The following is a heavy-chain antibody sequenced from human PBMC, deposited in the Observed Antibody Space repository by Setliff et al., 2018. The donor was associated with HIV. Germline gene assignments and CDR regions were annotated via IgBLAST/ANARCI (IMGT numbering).Heavy chain of an antibody. CDR3: ARALYGDYGGDINWFDP. J-gene: IGHJ5*02. D-gene: IGHD4-17*01. CDR1: GYTFINYA. V-gene: IGHV7-4-1*02. Sequence: ASVKVSCKASGYTFINYAMNWVRQAPGQGLEWMGWINTHTGSPTYAQALTGRFVFSVDTSVSTAYLQISSLKAEDTAVYYCARALYGDYGGDINWFDPWGQGTLVTVSS. CDR2: INTHTGSP.